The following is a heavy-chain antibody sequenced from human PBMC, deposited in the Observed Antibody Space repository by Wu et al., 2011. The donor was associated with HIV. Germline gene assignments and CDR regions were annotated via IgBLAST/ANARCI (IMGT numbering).Heavy chain of an antibody. V-gene: IGHV1-2*02. J-gene: IGHJ3*02. D-gene: IGHD2-15*01. CDR2: INPNSGGT. Sequence: QVQLVQSGAEVKKPGASVKVSCKASGYTFTSYYMHWVRQAPGQGLEWMGWINPNSGGTSFAQKFQGRVTMARDTSISTAYMELSSLRSDDTAVYYCARRCSGGTCSDAFDTWGQGTMVTVSS. CDR1: GYTFTSYY. CDR3: ARRCSGGTCSDAFDT.